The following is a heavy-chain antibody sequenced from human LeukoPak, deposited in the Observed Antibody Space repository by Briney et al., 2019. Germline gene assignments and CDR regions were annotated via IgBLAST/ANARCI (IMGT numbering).Heavy chain of an antibody. D-gene: IGHD3-9*01. CDR1: GYTFTGYY. CDR2: INPNSGGT. Sequence: ASVKVSCKASGYTFTGYYMHWVRQAPGQGLEWMGWINPNSGGTNYAQKFQGRVTMTRDTSISTAYMELSRLRSDDTAVYYCARASKYDKGSWFDPWGQGTLVTVSP. V-gene: IGHV1-2*02. CDR3: ARASKYDKGSWFDP. J-gene: IGHJ5*02.